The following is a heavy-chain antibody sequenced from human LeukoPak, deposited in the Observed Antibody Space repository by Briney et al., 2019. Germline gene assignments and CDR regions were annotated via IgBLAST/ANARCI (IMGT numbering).Heavy chain of an antibody. CDR1: GYTLTELS. J-gene: IGHJ5*02. Sequence: ASVKVSCKVSGYTLTELSMHWVRQAPGKGLEGMGGFDPEDGETIYAQKFQGRVTMTEDTSTDTAYMELSSLRSEDTAVYYCATVGSVVGATTFDWFDPWGQGTLVTVSS. D-gene: IGHD1-26*01. CDR2: FDPEDGET. V-gene: IGHV1-24*01. CDR3: ATVGSVVGATTFDWFDP.